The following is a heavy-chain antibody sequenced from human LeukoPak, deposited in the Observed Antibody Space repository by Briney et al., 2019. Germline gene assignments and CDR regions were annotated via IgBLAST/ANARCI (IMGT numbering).Heavy chain of an antibody. CDR2: ISAYNGNT. Sequence: GASVKVSCKASGYTFTSYGISWVRQAPGQGLEWMGWISAYNGNTNYAQKLQGRVTMTTDTSTSTAYMELRSLRSDDTAVYYCARDRRGIQLWLIWFDPWGQGTLVTVSS. D-gene: IGHD5-18*01. J-gene: IGHJ5*02. CDR3: ARDRRGIQLWLIWFDP. V-gene: IGHV1-18*01. CDR1: GYTFTSYG.